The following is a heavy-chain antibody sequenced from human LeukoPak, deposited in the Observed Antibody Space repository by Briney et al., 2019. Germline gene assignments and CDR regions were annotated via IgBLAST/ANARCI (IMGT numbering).Heavy chain of an antibody. Sequence: SETLSLTCTVSGYSISSGYYWGWIRQPPGKGLEWIGSIYHSGSTYYNPSLKSRVTISVDTSKNQFSLRLSSVTAADTAVYYCAVKRGYFDYWGQGTLVTVSS. CDR2: IYHSGST. J-gene: IGHJ4*02. CDR3: AVKRGYFDY. CDR1: GYSISSGYY. V-gene: IGHV4-38-2*02.